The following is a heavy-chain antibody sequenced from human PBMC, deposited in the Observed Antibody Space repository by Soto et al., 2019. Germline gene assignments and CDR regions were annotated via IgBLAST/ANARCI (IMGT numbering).Heavy chain of an antibody. J-gene: IGHJ4*02. V-gene: IGHV1-18*01. CDR3: AGGGGGIVATKDY. Sequence: QLVQSGAEVKKPGASVKVSCKASGYTFTSYGINWVRQAPGQGFEWMGWISVYNGNINYAQKFQGRVTMTTDTSTSTASVGLRGLRADDTAVYYWAGGGGGIVATKDYWGQGTLVTVSS. CDR1: GYTFTSYG. D-gene: IGHD5-12*01. CDR2: ISVYNGNI.